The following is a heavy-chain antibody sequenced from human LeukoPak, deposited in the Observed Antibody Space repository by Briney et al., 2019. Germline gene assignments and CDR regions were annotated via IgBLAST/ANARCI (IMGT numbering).Heavy chain of an antibody. CDR3: AREVEAAGRGSDY. V-gene: IGHV4-4*07. CDR1: GDSISSYN. J-gene: IGHJ4*02. Sequence: SETLSFTCTVSGDSISSYNWSWIRQPAGKGLEWIGRIYTSGSTNYNPSLKSRVTMSVDTSKNQFSLKLNSVTAADTAVYYCAREVEAAGRGSDYWGQGTLVTVSS. D-gene: IGHD6-13*01. CDR2: IYTSGST.